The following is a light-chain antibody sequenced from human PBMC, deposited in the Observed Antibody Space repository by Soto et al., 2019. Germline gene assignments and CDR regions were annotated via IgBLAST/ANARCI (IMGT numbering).Light chain of an antibody. CDR3: QQYADSPLT. J-gene: IGKJ5*01. Sequence: EIVLTQSPGTLSLSPGERATLSCRASQSVTSNYLAWYQQKPGQAPRLLIYDASNRATGTPDRFLGRGSGTDFTLIISRLEPEDFAVDYCQQYADSPLTFGQGTRLEIK. V-gene: IGKV3-20*01. CDR2: DAS. CDR1: QSVTSNY.